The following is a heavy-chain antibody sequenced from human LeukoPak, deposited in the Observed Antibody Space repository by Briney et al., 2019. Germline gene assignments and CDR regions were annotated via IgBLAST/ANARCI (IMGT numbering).Heavy chain of an antibody. Sequence: GRSLRLSCAASGFTFSSYAMHWVRQAPGKGLEWVAVISYDGSNKYYADSVKGRFTISRDNSKNTLYLQMNSLRAEDTAVYYCARAWFGDLGYFDYWGQGTLVTVSS. D-gene: IGHD3-10*01. J-gene: IGHJ4*02. CDR1: GFTFSSYA. CDR3: ARAWFGDLGYFDY. V-gene: IGHV3-30-3*01. CDR2: ISYDGSNK.